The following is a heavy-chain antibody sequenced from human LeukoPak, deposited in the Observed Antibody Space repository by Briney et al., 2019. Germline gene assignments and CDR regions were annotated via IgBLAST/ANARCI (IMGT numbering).Heavy chain of an antibody. CDR2: IYSGTNT. CDR1: GFFVSSNY. Sequence: PGGSLRLSCAASGFFVSSNYLSWVRQAPGKGLEWVSVIYSGTNTYYAGTVKGRFTISRDNSKNTLYLEMNSLRAEDTAVYYCAKGRRKMVPFDYWGQGTLVTVSS. CDR3: AKGRRKMVPFDY. J-gene: IGHJ4*02. V-gene: IGHV3-66*01. D-gene: IGHD2-8*01.